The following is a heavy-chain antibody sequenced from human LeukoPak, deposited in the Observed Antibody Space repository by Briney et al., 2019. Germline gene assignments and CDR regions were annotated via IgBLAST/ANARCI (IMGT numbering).Heavy chain of an antibody. CDR2: VHYSGST. V-gene: IGHV4-59*01. CDR3: ARMFDILSGYDAFDI. Sequence: SETLSLTCTVSGGSISSYYWSWIRQSPGKGLEWIGYVHYSGSTNYNPSLKSRLTISLNTSRSQFSLKLTSVAAADTAVYYCARMFDILSGYDAFDIWGQGTMVTVSP. CDR1: GGSISSYY. D-gene: IGHD3-9*01. J-gene: IGHJ3*02.